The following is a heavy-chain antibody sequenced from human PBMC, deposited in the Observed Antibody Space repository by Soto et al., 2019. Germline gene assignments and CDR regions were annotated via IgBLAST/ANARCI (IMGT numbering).Heavy chain of an antibody. Sequence: SETLSLTCTVSGGSIRSGGYYWSWVRQNPRRGLEWIGNIYYSGNTYYNPSLKSRLTISVDTSKNQFSLNLSSVTAADTAVYYCARDRLMATAGTARHYFGLDVWGQGTTVTVYS. D-gene: IGHD5-18*01. CDR1: GGSIRSGGYY. CDR2: IYYSGNT. CDR3: ARDRLMATAGTARHYFGLDV. V-gene: IGHV4-31*03. J-gene: IGHJ6*02.